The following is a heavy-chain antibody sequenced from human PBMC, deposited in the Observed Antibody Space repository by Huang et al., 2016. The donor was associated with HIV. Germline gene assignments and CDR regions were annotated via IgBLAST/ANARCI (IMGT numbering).Heavy chain of an antibody. CDR3: ARGFGINYNHEAFDV. V-gene: IGHV1-8*01. CDR1: GYTFTNYD. D-gene: IGHD3-10*01. J-gene: IGHJ3*01. CDR2: MNPKSGNV. Sequence: QIQLAQSGAEVKKPGASVKVSCKASGYTFTNYDLNWVRPPSGQGLEWMGWMNPKSGNVGDTKKFQGRVAILRNSSINTSYLEVTSLTSEDTAVYYCARGFGINYNHEAFDVWGQGTMVTVSS.